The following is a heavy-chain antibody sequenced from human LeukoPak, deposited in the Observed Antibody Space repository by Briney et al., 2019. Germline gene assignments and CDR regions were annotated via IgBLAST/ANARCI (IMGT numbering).Heavy chain of an antibody. CDR2: INPNSGGK. CDR3: ARGQAPATVTTPCCWFDP. D-gene: IGHD4-17*01. J-gene: IGHJ5*02. V-gene: IGHV1-2*02. Sequence: ASVKVSCQASGYTFTGYYMHWVRQAPGQGLEWTGWINPNSGGKNYAQKFQGRVTMTRDTSISTAYMELSRLRSDDTAVDYCARGQAPATVTTPCCWFDPWGQGTLVTVSS. CDR1: GYTFTGYY.